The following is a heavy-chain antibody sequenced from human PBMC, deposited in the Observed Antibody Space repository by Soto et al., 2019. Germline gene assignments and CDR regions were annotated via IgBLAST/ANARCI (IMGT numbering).Heavy chain of an antibody. Sequence: PGGSLRLSCAASGFTFSSYAMSWVRQAPGKGLEWVSAISGSGGNTYYADSVKGRFTISRDNSRKPLYLQMNSRRAEATAVFYFATDGGADSGGLVRFDPWGQGTRVTVCS. CDR1: GFTFSSYA. CDR2: ISGSGGNT. CDR3: ATDGGADSGGLVRFDP. D-gene: IGHD6-25*01. V-gene: IGHV3-23*01. J-gene: IGHJ5*02.